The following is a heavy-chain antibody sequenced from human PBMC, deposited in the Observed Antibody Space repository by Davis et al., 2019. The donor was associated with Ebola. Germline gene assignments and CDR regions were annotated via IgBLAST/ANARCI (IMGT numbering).Heavy chain of an antibody. CDR2: IHHSGIT. V-gene: IGHV4-59*08. D-gene: IGHD3-3*01. Sequence: SETLSLTCTVSGDSITNFYWSWIRQPPEKGLEFIAYIHHSGITNYNPSLKSRVTISVDTSKNQFSLKLSSVTAADTAVYYCARHDYDFWSGYYAETWFDPWGQGTLVTVSS. CDR1: GDSITNFY. CDR3: ARHDYDFWSGYYAETWFDP. J-gene: IGHJ5*02.